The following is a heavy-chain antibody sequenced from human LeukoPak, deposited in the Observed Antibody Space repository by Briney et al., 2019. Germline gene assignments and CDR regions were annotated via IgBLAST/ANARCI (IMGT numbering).Heavy chain of an antibody. CDR1: GFTFSNAW. J-gene: IGHJ4*02. CDR3: TTVISWVEPDMEDYDILTGYLDY. CDR2: INSKTDGGST. D-gene: IGHD3-9*01. V-gene: IGHV3-15*01. Sequence: GGSLRLSCAASGFTFSNAWMSWVRQAPGKGLEWVGRINSKTDGGSTDYAAPVKGRFTISRDDSKNTLYLQMNSLKTEDTAVYYCTTVISWVEPDMEDYDILTGYLDYWGQGTLVTVSS.